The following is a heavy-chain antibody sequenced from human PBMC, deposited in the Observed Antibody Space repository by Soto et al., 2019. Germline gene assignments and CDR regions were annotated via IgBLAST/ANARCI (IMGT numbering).Heavy chain of an antibody. Sequence: QVQLVQSGAEVKKPGASVKVSCKASGYTFTSYGISWVRQAPGQGLEWMGWISAYNGNTNYAQKLQGRVTMTTDTSTSTAYMELRRLRSDDTAVYYCARAPGGSYYYYYGMDVWGQGTTVTVSS. J-gene: IGHJ6*02. D-gene: IGHD1-26*01. CDR1: GYTFTSYG. V-gene: IGHV1-18*01. CDR3: ARAPGGSYYYYYGMDV. CDR2: ISAYNGNT.